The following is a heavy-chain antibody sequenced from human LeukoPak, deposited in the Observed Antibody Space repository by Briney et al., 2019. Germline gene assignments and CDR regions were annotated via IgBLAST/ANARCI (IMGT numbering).Heavy chain of an antibody. J-gene: IGHJ4*02. CDR2: INQDGSEK. CDR1: GFTFSMSW. V-gene: IGHV3-7*04. Sequence: GGSLRLSCAASGFTFSMSWMTWVRQAPGKGLQWVAKINQDGSEKFYVDSVKGRFTISRDNSKNSLYLQVDSLRAEDTAVYYCARGEFYYDFWGQGTPVTVSS. D-gene: IGHD3-22*01. CDR3: ARGEFYYDF.